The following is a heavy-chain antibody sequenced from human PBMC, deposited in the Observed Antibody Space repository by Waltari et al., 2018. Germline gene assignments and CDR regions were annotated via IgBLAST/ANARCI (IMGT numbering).Heavy chain of an antibody. Sequence: EVQLVQSGAEVKKPGESLKISCKGSGYSFTSYWIGWVRQMPGQGLGWMGINYPGDSDTRYSPSSQGQVTISADKSISTAYLQWSSLKASDTAMYYCARRWGYNWNFVEGWFDPWGQGTLVTVSS. CDR1: GYSFTSYW. V-gene: IGHV5-51*03. J-gene: IGHJ5*02. D-gene: IGHD1-7*01. CDR3: ARRWGYNWNFVEGWFDP. CDR2: NYPGDSDT.